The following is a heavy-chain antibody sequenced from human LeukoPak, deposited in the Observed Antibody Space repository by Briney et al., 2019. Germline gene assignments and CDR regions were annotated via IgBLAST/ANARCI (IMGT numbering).Heavy chain of an antibody. Sequence: GGSLRLSCAASGFTFSSYWMHWVRQAPGKGLVWVSRINGDGSSTNYADSVKGRFTISRDNAQNTLYLQMNSLRAEDTGVYYCARGDTVTQGYWGQGTLVTVSS. V-gene: IGHV3-74*01. D-gene: IGHD4-17*01. J-gene: IGHJ4*02. CDR1: GFTFSSYW. CDR3: ARGDTVTQGY. CDR2: INGDGSST.